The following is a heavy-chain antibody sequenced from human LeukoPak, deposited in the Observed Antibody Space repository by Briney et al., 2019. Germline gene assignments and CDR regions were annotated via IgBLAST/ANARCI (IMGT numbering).Heavy chain of an antibody. V-gene: IGHV3-74*01. Sequence: GGSLRLSCSASGFTLSNYWIHWVRQAPGKGVVWVSRINTDGSSTNYADSVRGRFTVSRDNAKNTLYLQMNSLRAEDTAVYYCAITTVTAGVNDYWGQGTLVTVSS. D-gene: IGHD4-17*01. CDR1: GFTLSNYW. CDR3: AITTVTAGVNDY. CDR2: INTDGSST. J-gene: IGHJ4*02.